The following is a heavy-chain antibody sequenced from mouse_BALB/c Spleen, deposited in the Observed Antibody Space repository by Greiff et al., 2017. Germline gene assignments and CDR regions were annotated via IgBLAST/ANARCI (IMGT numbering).Heavy chain of an antibody. D-gene: IGHD1-1*01. J-gene: IGHJ4*01. Sequence: EVKLVESGGGLVQPGGSRKLSCAASGFTFSSFGMHWVRQAPEKGLEWVTYISSGSSTIYYADTVKGRFTITRDNPKNTLFLQMTSLRSEDTAMYYCARYYYGRLYDMDYWGQGTSVTVAA. CDR3: ARYYYGRLYDMDY. CDR1: GFTFSSFG. V-gene: IGHV5-17*02. CDR2: ISSGSSTI.